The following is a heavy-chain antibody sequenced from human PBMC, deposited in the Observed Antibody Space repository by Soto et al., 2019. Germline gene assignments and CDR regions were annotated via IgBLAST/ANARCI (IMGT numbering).Heavy chain of an antibody. J-gene: IGHJ3*02. CDR2: IDYRGTT. Sequence: QVQLQESGPGLVKPSQTLSLTCTVSGGSISNGSYYWSWIRQHPEKGLEWIGYIDYRGTTHYNPSLESRVTISVDTSNNQFSLNLSSVTAADTAVYYCAREVKVPAAADAFDIWGQGTMVTVSS. V-gene: IGHV4-31*03. D-gene: IGHD2-2*01. CDR3: AREVKVPAAADAFDI. CDR1: GGSISNGSYY.